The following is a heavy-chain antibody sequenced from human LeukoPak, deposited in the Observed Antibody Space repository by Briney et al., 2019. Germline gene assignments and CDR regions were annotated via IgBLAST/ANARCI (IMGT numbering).Heavy chain of an antibody. Sequence: GGSLRLSCAASGFTVSSNYMSWVRQAPGKGLEWVSVIYSGGSTYYADSVKGRFTISRDNSKNTLYLQMNSLRAEDTAVYYCARGSYCGGDCYLGYWGQGTLVTVSS. CDR2: IYSGGST. CDR1: GFTVSSNY. D-gene: IGHD2-21*01. CDR3: ARGSYCGGDCYLGY. V-gene: IGHV3-53*01. J-gene: IGHJ4*02.